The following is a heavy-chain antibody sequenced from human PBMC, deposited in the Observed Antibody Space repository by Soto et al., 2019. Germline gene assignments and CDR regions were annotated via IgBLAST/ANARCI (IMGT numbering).Heavy chain of an antibody. Sequence: GGYLRLSCADSGFILRNYCMSWVRQAPGMGLQWVASIKEDGSEKYYVDPVKGRFTISRENAKNSLYLQMNSLRAEDTAVYYCGRYRSLDSWRQGILLTVS. CDR2: IKEDGSEK. D-gene: IGHD1-26*01. CDR1: GFILRNYC. CDR3: GRYRSLDS. J-gene: IGHJ5*01. V-gene: IGHV3-7*03.